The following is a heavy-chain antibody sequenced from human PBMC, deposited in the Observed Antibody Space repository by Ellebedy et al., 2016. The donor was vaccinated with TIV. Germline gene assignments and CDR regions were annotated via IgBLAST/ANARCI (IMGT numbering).Heavy chain of an antibody. V-gene: IGHV3-7*04. Sequence: GESLKISCAASGFTFINYWMSSVRQAPGKGLEWVANIKQDGSEKDSVDSLKGRFIISRDNPKNSLYLQMNSLRAEDTAVYYCARIGYSSSSFDYWGQGTLVTVSS. CDR2: IKQDGSEK. CDR1: GFTFINYW. CDR3: ARIGYSSSSFDY. J-gene: IGHJ4*02. D-gene: IGHD6-6*01.